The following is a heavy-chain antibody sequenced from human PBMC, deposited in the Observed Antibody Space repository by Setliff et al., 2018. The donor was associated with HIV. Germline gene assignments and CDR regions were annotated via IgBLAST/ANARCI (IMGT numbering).Heavy chain of an antibody. CDR3: ARGHVLLWFGEFMSTNDAFDI. V-gene: IGHV3-21*01. CDR2: ISRTSSYI. J-gene: IGHJ3*02. CDR1: GFTFSSYS. Sequence: PGGSLRLSCAASGFTFSSYSMNWVRQAPGKGLEWVSFISRTSSYIYYADSLKGRFTISRDNANNSLYLQMNNLRAEDTAVYYCARGHVLLWFGEFMSTNDAFDIWGQGTMVTVSS. D-gene: IGHD3-10*01.